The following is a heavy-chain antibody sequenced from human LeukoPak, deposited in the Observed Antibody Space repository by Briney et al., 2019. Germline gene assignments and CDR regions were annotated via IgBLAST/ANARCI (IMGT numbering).Heavy chain of an antibody. CDR2: VSSSGGIT. CDR1: GFAFRSYG. CDR3: ARHDGSGYYYPLDQ. D-gene: IGHD3-10*01. V-gene: IGHV3-23*01. Sequence: GGSLRLSCAASGFAFRSYGLSWVRQAPGEGLEWVSSVSSSGGITWNADSVKGRITISRDFSKNTLFLLMNSLRAEDTAIYYCARHDGSGYYYPLDQWGQGTLVTVSS. J-gene: IGHJ4*02.